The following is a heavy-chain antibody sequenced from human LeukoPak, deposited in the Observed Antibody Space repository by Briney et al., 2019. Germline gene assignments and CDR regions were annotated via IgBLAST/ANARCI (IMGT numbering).Heavy chain of an antibody. CDR2: MNPNSGDT. CDR1: GHTFTTYN. V-gene: IGHV1-8*01. Sequence: ASVKVSCKASGHTFTTYNINWVRQATGQGLEWMGWMNPNSGDTAFAQKFQGRVTMTRDTSITTAYMELSSLRSEDTAVYYCARGHNWFDPWGQGTLVTVSS. J-gene: IGHJ5*02. CDR3: ARGHNWFDP.